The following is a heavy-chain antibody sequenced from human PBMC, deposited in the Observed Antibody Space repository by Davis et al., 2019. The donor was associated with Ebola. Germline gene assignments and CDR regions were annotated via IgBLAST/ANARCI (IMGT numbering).Heavy chain of an antibody. CDR1: VITFSSYA. CDR3: AKDYGGPTGVYQFDY. V-gene: IGHV3-23*01. D-gene: IGHD2-2*01. J-gene: IGHJ4*02. CDR2: ISDSGRIT. Sequence: GESLKISCTDSVITFSSYAMTWVRQAPGKGLEWVSGISDSGRITYSADSVKGRFTISRDNSKNTLYLQMNSLRAEDTAVYYCAKDYGGPTGVYQFDYWGQGALVTISS.